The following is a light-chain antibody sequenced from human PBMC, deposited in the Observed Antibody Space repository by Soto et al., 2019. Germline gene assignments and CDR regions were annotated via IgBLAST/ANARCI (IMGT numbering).Light chain of an antibody. J-gene: IGLJ2*01. V-gene: IGLV2-8*01. CDR1: SSDVGYYNY. CDR2: EVS. Sequence: QSVLTQPPSASGSPGQSVTISCTGTSSDVGYYNYVCWYQQHPGKAPKLMIYEVSKRPSGVPDRFSGSKSGNTASLTVSGLQADDEADYYCSSYAGSNNLVFGGGTKLTVL. CDR3: SSYAGSNNLV.